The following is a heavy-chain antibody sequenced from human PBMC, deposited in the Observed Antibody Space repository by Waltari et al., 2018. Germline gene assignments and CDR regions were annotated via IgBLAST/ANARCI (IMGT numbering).Heavy chain of an antibody. Sequence: EVQLVESGGGLVQPGGSLRLSCAASGFTFSSYWMSWVRQAPGKGLEWVANIKQDGSEKYYVDSVKGRFTISRDNAKNSLYLQMNSLRAEDTAVYYCARDGADFSAPSYYYYYYGMDVWGQGTTVTVSS. D-gene: IGHD3-3*01. V-gene: IGHV3-7*01. CDR2: IKQDGSEK. J-gene: IGHJ6*02. CDR3: ARDGADFSAPSYYYYYYGMDV. CDR1: GFTFSSYW.